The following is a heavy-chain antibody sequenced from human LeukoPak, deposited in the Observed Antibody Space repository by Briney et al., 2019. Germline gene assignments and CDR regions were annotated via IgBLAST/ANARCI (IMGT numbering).Heavy chain of an antibody. V-gene: IGHV4-59*12. CDR2: ISDIGSI. Sequence: SETLSLTCTVSGGSISSYYWSWIRQPPGKGLEWIAYISDIGSINYNPSLKSRVTISVDTSKNQFSLKLSSVTAADTAVYYCARGNRTVTSFFDYWGQGTLVTVSS. D-gene: IGHD4-17*01. CDR3: ARGNRTVTSFFDY. CDR1: GGSISSYY. J-gene: IGHJ4*02.